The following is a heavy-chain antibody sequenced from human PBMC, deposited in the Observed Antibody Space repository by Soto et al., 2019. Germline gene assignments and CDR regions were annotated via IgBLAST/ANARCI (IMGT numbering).Heavy chain of an antibody. Sequence: QIQLLQSGTEAKKPGASVRVSCKASGYIFTSWRITWVRQAPGQGLEYMGWINPYNGKTNYAQKFQRRVTMTTDTSTNTAYMELGSLSSDDTAHYYWARESGGLDPWGQGTLVTLSS. CDR1: GYIFTSWR. CDR3: ARESGGLDP. V-gene: IGHV1-18*01. J-gene: IGHJ5*02. CDR2: INPYNGKT.